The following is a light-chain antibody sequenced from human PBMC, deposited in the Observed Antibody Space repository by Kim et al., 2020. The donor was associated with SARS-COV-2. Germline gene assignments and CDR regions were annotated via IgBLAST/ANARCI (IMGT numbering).Light chain of an antibody. V-gene: IGLV1-44*01. Sequence: ELTQPPSASGTPGQRVTISCSGSSSNIGGNTVNWYQQLPGTAPKLLIYSDTQRPSGVPDRFSGSKSGTSASLAISGLQSEDEADYYCAAWDDSLNPHVVFGGGTQLTVL. J-gene: IGLJ2*01. CDR2: SDT. CDR3: AAWDDSLNPHVV. CDR1: SSNIGGNT.